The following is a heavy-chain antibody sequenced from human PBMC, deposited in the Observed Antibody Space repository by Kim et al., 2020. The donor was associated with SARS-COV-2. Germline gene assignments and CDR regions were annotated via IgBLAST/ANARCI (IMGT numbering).Heavy chain of an antibody. V-gene: IGHV4-59*01. CDR3: ARGRIGGYDFFWFDP. J-gene: IGHJ5*02. Sequence: SETLSLTCTVSGGSISSYYWSWIRQPPGKGLEWIGYIYYSGSTNYNPSLKSRVTISVDTSKNQFSLKLSSVTAADTAVYYCARGRIGGYDFFWFDPWGQGTLVTVSS. D-gene: IGHD5-12*01. CDR1: GGSISSYY. CDR2: IYYSGST.